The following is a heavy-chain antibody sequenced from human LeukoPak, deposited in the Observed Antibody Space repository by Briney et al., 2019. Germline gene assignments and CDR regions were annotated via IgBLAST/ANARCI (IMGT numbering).Heavy chain of an antibody. CDR1: GYTFTSYY. D-gene: IGHD4-17*01. CDR3: ALLTVTTSYEDY. CDR2: IIPIFGTA. V-gene: IGHV1-69*13. Sequence: SVKVSCKASGYTFTSYYMHWVRQAPGQGLEWMGGIIPIFGTANYAQKFQGRVTITADESTSTAYMELSSLRSEDTAVYYCALLTVTTSYEDYWGQGTLVTVSS. J-gene: IGHJ4*02.